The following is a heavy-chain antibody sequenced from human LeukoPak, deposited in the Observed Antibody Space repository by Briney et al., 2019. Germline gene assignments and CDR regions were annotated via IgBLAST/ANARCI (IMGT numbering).Heavy chain of an antibody. D-gene: IGHD2-8*01. CDR1: GFTFRNFW. J-gene: IGHJ4*02. Sequence: PGGSLRLSCAASGFTFRNFWMHWVRHVPGKGLVWASRINTDGTDTDYADSVKGRFTISRDHASNTLYLQMNSLRDDDAAVYYCARGYCINGVCFYLDYWGQGTLVTVSS. CDR2: INTDGTDT. V-gene: IGHV3-74*01. CDR3: ARGYCINGVCFYLDY.